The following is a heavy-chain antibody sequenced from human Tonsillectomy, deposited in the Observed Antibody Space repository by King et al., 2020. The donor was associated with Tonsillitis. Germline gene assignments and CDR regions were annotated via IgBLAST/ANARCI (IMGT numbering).Heavy chain of an antibody. CDR2: INPSGGTT. V-gene: IGHV1-46*01. Sequence: VQLVQSGAEVKKPGASVKVSCKASGYTFTSYYMHWVRQAPGQGLEWMGMINPSGGTTSYAQKFQGRVTMTRDTCKNTVYMELSSLRSEDTAVYYCARDRPCSSASCYGGSWFDPWGQGTLVTVCS. D-gene: IGHD2-2*01. CDR3: ARDRPCSSASCYGGSWFDP. CDR1: GYTFTSYY. J-gene: IGHJ5*02.